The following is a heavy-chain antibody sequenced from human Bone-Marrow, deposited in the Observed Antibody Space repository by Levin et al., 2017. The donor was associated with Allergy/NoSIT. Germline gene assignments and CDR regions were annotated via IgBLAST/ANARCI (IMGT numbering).Heavy chain of an antibody. D-gene: IGHD3-3*01. CDR2: INTNTGNP. CDR1: GYTFTSYA. V-gene: IGHV7-4-1*02. J-gene: IGHJ4*02. Sequence: ASVKVSCKASGYTFTSYAMNWVRQAPGQGLEWMGWINTNTGNPTYAQGFTGRFVFSLDTSVSTAYLQISSLKAEDTAVYYCARGVTIFGVVIRRYYFDYWGQGTLVTVSS. CDR3: ARGVTIFGVVIRRYYFDY.